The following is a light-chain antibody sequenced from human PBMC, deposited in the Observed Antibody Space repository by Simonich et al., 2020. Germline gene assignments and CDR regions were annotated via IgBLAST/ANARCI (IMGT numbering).Light chain of an antibody. CDR3: QQYGSLLT. CDR1: QSVSRSY. CDR2: GAS. V-gene: IGKV3-20*01. Sequence: EIVLTQSPGTLSLSPWEKATLSCRASQSVSRSYLAWYQQKPGQAPRLVIYGASSRATGIPDRFSGSGSETDFTLTISRLEPEDFAVYYCQQYGSLLTFGGGTKVEIK. J-gene: IGKJ4*01.